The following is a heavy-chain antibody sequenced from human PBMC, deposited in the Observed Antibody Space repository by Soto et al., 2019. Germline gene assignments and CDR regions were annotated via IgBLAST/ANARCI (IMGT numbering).Heavy chain of an antibody. V-gene: IGHV3-21*01. J-gene: IGHJ6*02. Sequence: GGSLRLSCAASGFTFSSYSMNWVRQAPGKGLEWVSSISSSSSYIYYADSVKGRFTISRDNAKNSLYLQMNSLRAEDTAVYYCARDGSGVPPYYGMDVWGQGTTVTVS. CDR1: GFTFSSYS. D-gene: IGHD3-10*01. CDR3: ARDGSGVPPYYGMDV. CDR2: ISSSSSYI.